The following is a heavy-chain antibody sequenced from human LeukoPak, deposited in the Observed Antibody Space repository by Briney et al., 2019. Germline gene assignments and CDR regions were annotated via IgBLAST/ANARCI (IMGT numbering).Heavy chain of an antibody. D-gene: IGHD1-26*01. CDR3: AKAFQRGWERDAFAF. J-gene: IGHJ3*01. V-gene: IGHV3-23*01. CDR1: GFTFSSYS. CDR2: ISGSGDST. Sequence: GGSLRLSCAASGFTFSSYSMSWVRQAPGKGLEWVSLISGSGDSTNYADSVKGRFTISRDNSKNTLYLQMNSLGADDTAVYYCAKAFQRGWERDAFAFWGQGTLVTVSS.